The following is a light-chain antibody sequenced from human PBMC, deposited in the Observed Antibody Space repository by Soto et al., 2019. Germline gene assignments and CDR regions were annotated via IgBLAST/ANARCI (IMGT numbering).Light chain of an antibody. CDR2: AAS. CDR1: QSVSSNY. CDR3: QQYGSAPWT. J-gene: IGKJ1*01. V-gene: IGKV3-20*01. Sequence: EIVLTQSPGTLALSPGERATISCRASQSVSSNYLAWYQQKPGQAPRLLLYAASNRASGIPDRFGGSGSGTDFTLTVSRLEPEDFSVYYCQQYGSAPWTFGQGTKVEI.